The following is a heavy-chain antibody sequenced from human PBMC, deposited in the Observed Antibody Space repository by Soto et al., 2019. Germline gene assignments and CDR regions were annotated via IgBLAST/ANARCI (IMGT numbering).Heavy chain of an antibody. D-gene: IGHD3-3*01. V-gene: IGHV1-18*01. J-gene: IGHJ6*02. Sequence: GASVKVSCKASGYSFNSYGISWVRQAPGQGLEWMGWSSAYDGHTNYAQNLQGRVTMTTDTSTSTAYMELRSLRSDDTAVYYCARELARMTIVGVVIDGMDVWGQGPTVTVSS. CDR1: GYSFNSYG. CDR3: ARELARMTIVGVVIDGMDV. CDR2: SSAYDGHT.